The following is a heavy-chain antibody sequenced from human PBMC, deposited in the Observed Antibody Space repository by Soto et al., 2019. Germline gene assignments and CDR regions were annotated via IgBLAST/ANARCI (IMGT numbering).Heavy chain of an antibody. CDR1: GYSFTSYD. D-gene: IGHD5-12*01. CDR2: MNPNSGST. CDR3: ARVSFNALLRFPLDL. J-gene: IGHJ5*02. Sequence: QVQLVQSGAEVKKPGASVKVSCKASGYSFTSYDVNWVRQASGQGLEWMGWMNPNSGSTVIAQKFQGRVTLTRDSSISTAYMELSSLRPDDSAIYYCARVSFNALLRFPLDLWGQGTEVTVSS. V-gene: IGHV1-8*01.